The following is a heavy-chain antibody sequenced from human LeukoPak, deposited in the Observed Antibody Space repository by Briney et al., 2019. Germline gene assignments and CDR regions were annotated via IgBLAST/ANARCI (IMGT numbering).Heavy chain of an antibody. D-gene: IGHD1-14*01. CDR2: FDPEDGET. J-gene: IGHJ4*02. CDR1: GYTLTELS. CDR3: ATGRNPRGGFDY. Sequence: ASVKVSCKVSGYTLTELSMHWVRQAPGKGLEWMGGFDPEDGETIYAQKFQGRVTMTEDTSTDTAYMELSSLRSEDAAVYYCATGRNPRGGFDYWGQGTLVTVSS. V-gene: IGHV1-24*01.